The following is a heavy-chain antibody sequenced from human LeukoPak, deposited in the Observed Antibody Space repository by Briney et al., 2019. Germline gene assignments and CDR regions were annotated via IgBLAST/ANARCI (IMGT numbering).Heavy chain of an antibody. J-gene: IGHJ3*02. V-gene: IGHV3-66*02. Sequence: PGGSLRLPCAASGFTVSSSYVNWVRQAPGKGLEWVSVIYSGGSAYYADSVKGRFTTSRDNSKNTLDLQMNSLRTEDTAVYYCARGLRSSTTWGAIDIWGQGTMVTVSS. CDR2: IYSGGSA. CDR1: GFTVSSSY. CDR3: ARGLRSSTTWGAIDI. D-gene: IGHD2-2*01.